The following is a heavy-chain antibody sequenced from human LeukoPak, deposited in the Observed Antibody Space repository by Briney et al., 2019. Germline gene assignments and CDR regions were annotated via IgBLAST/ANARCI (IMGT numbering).Heavy chain of an antibody. D-gene: IGHD5-24*01. J-gene: IGHJ6*02. CDR3: ARVVLGRRWLQTSYYYGMDV. CDR1: GGTFSSYA. Sequence: ASVKVSCKASGGTFSSYAISWVRQAPGQGLEWMGGIIPIFGTANYAQKFQGRVTIAADESTSTAYLELSSLTPEDTAVYYCARVVLGRRWLQTSYYYGMDVWGQGTTVTVSS. V-gene: IGHV1-69*13. CDR2: IIPIFGTA.